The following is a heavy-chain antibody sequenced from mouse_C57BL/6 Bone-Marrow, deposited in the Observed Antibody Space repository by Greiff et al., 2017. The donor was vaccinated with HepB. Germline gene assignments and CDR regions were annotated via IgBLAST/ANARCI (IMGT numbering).Heavy chain of an antibody. D-gene: IGHD1-1*01. V-gene: IGHV14-3*01. CDR1: GFNIQNTY. CDR3: ARPDYFGSSFYFDY. Sequence: EVQLKESVAELVRPGASVKLSCTASGFNIQNTYMHWVKQRPEQGLEWIGRIDPANGNTKYAPKFQGKATITADTSSNTSYLQLSSRTSEDTAIYYCARPDYFGSSFYFDYWGQGTTLTVSS. CDR2: IDPANGNT. J-gene: IGHJ2*01.